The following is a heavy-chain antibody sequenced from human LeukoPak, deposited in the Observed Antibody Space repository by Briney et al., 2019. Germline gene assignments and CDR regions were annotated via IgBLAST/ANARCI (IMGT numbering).Heavy chain of an antibody. CDR1: GFTFSSYG. J-gene: IGHJ5*02. CDR2: IRYDGSNK. Sequence: GGSLRLSCAASGFTFSSYGMHWVRQAPGQGLEWVAFIRYDGSNKYYADSVKGRFTISRDNSKNTLYLQMNSLRAEDTAVYYCAREGLDTAMGFDPWGQGTLVTVSS. D-gene: IGHD5-18*01. CDR3: AREGLDTAMGFDP. V-gene: IGHV3-30*02.